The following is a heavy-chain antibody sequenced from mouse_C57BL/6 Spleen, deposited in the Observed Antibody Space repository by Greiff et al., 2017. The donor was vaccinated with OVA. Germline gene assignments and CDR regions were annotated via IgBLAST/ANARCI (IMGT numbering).Heavy chain of an antibody. D-gene: IGHD1-1*01. CDR1: GYTFTSYW. Sequence: QVQLQQSGAELVKPGASVKLSCKASGYTFTSYWMHWVKQRPGQGLEWIGMIHPNSGSTNYNEKFKSKATLTVDKSSSTAYMQLSSLTSEDSAVYYCARGLLRYAMDYWGQGTSVTVSS. CDR3: ARGLLRYAMDY. CDR2: IHPNSGST. J-gene: IGHJ4*01. V-gene: IGHV1-64*01.